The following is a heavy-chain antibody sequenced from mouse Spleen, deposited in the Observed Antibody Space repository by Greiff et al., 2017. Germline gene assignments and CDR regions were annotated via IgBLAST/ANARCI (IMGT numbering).Heavy chain of an antibody. Sequence: EVQLQQSGAELVRPGASVKLSCTASGFNIKDDYMHWVKQRPEQGLEWIGWIDPENGDTEYASKFQGKATITADTSSNTAYLQLSSLTSEDTAVYYCTTSYYRYEDYYFDYWGQGTTLTVSS. CDR2: IDPENGDT. V-gene: IGHV14-4*01. CDR3: TTSYYRYEDYYFDY. J-gene: IGHJ2*01. D-gene: IGHD2-14*01. CDR1: GFNIKDDY.